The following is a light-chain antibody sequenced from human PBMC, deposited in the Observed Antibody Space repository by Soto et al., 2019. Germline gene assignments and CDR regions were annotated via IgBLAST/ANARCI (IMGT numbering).Light chain of an antibody. J-gene: IGKJ5*01. CDR2: GAS. Sequence: EIVLTQSPGTLSLSPGERATLSCRASQSVSSSYFAWYQQKPGQAPRPLIYGASSRATGIPDRFSGRGSGTDFTLTISRLEPEDFAVYYCQQYGSSPPITFGQGTRLEIK. CDR1: QSVSSSY. CDR3: QQYGSSPPIT. V-gene: IGKV3-20*01.